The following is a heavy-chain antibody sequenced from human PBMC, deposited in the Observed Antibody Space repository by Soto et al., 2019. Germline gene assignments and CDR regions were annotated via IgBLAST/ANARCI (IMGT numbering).Heavy chain of an antibody. Sequence: SETLSLTCTVSGGPISSSSYYWGWKSHPPGKGRVWIGSIYYSGITYYNPSLKSRSTISVDTSKNQFSLKLSSVTAAHTAVYYCASEDLNYDFWSGYYRYYYCMDVWGQGTTVTVSS. CDR2: IYYSGIT. CDR1: GGPISSSSYY. D-gene: IGHD3-3*01. V-gene: IGHV4-39*01. J-gene: IGHJ6*02. CDR3: ASEDLNYDFWSGYYRYYYCMDV.